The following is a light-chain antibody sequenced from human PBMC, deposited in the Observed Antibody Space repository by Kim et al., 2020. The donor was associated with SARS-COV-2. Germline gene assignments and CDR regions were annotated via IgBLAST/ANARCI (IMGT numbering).Light chain of an antibody. V-gene: IGLV2-11*03. CDR3: CSFAGSPYV. J-gene: IGLJ1*01. CDR1: SSDVGAYKY. CDR2: DGS. Sequence: PGQSVTLSRPGTSSDVGAYKYVSWYQQHPGKAPKLLLYDGSKRPPGVPERFSGSKSGNTASLTISGLRAEDEADYYCCSFAGSPYVFGTGTKVTVL.